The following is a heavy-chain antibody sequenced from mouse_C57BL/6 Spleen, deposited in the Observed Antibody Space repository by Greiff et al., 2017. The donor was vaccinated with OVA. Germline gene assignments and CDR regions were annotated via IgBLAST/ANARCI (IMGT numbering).Heavy chain of an antibody. CDR2: IDPSDSYT. Sequence: QVQLQQSGAELVRPGTSVKLSCKASGYTFTSYWMHWVKQRPGQGLEWIGVIDPSDSYTNYNQKFKGKATLTVDTSSSTAYMQLSSLTSEDSAVYYCARAPYYGSSYPYYFDYWGQGTTLTVSS. D-gene: IGHD1-1*01. V-gene: IGHV1-59*01. CDR1: GYTFTSYW. CDR3: ARAPYYGSSYPYYFDY. J-gene: IGHJ2*01.